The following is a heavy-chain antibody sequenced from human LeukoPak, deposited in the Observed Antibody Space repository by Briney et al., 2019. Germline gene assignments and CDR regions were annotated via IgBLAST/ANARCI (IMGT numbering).Heavy chain of an antibody. CDR1: GFTFDDYG. CDR2: IYSGGST. Sequence: PGGSLRLSCAASGFTFDDYGMTWVRQAPGKGLEWVSIIYSGGSTYYADSVKGRFTISRDNSKNTLYLQMNSLRAEDTAVYYCARGLLEWGQGTLVTVPS. J-gene: IGHJ4*02. V-gene: IGHV3-53*01. CDR3: ARGLLE.